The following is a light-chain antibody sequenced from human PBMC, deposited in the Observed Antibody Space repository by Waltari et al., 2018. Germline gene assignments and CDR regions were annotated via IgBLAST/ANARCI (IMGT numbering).Light chain of an antibody. V-gene: IGKV3-20*01. CDR3: QQYGSSLLT. CDR1: QSISSSY. CDR2: GAS. Sequence: EIVLTQSPGTLSLSPGESATLPCRASQSISSSYLAWYQQKPGQSPRLLIYGASSRAIGIPDKFSGSGSGTDFTLTISRLEPEDIAVYYCQQYGSSLLTFGGGTKVEIK. J-gene: IGKJ4*01.